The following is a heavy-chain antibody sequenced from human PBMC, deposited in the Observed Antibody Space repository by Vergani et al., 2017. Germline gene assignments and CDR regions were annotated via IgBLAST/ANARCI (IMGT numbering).Heavy chain of an antibody. J-gene: IGHJ5*02. CDR2: ISGSGGSK. CDR3: ARDLRLLYNRFDP. Sequence: EVQLLESGGDLVQHGGSLRLSCAASGVTFNHYAMNWVRQAPGKGLEWVSGISGSGGSKYYAGSVKGRFTISRDSSKSTMYLQMNSLRDEDTGVYYCARDLRLLYNRFDPWGQGTLVTVSS. CDR1: GVTFNHYA. V-gene: IGHV3-23*01. D-gene: IGHD1-14*01.